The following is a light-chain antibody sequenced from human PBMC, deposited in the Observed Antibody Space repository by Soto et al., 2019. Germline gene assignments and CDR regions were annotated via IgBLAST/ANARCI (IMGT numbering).Light chain of an antibody. CDR3: GTWDSSLSAAV. V-gene: IGLV1-51*02. CDR2: ENN. CDR1: SSNIGNNY. J-gene: IGLJ7*01. Sequence: QSVLTQPPSVSAAPGQEVTLSCSGSSSNIGNNYVSWYQQLPGTAPKLLIYENNKRPSGIPDRFSGSKSGTSATLGITGLQTGDEADYYCGTWDSSLSAAVFGGGTKLTVL.